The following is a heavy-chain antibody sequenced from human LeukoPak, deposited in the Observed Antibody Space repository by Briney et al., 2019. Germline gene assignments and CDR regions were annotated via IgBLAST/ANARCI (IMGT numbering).Heavy chain of an antibody. J-gene: IGHJ4*02. CDR1: GYTFTSYA. V-gene: IGHV1-69*06. Sequence: ASVKVSCKASGYTFTSYAISWVRQAPGQGLEWMGGIIPIFGTANYAQKFQGRVTITADKSTSTAYMELSSLRSEDTAVYYCAGTPYYYDSSGYYLNFDYWGQGTLVTVSS. CDR3: AGTPYYYDSSGYYLNFDY. CDR2: IIPIFGTA. D-gene: IGHD3-22*01.